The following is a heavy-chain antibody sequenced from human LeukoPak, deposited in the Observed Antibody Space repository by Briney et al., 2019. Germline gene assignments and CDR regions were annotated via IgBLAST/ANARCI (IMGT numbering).Heavy chain of an antibody. CDR1: GGTLSSYA. CDR3: ARLGCNDEEDHYYYYYGMDV. V-gene: IGHV1-69*04. J-gene: IGHJ6*02. D-gene: IGHD1-1*01. CDR2: IIPILGIA. Sequence: ASVKVSCKASGGTLSSYAISWVRQAPGQGLEWMGRIIPILGIANYAQKFQGRVTITADKSTSTAYMELSSLRSEDTAVYYCARLGCNDEEDHYYYYYGMDVWGQGTTVTVSS.